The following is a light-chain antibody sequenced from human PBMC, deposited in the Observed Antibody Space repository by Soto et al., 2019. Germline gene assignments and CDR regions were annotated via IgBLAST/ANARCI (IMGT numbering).Light chain of an antibody. J-gene: IGLJ2*01. V-gene: IGLV2-14*01. CDR3: SSYTSSSTLGVL. CDR1: SSDVGGYNY. CDR2: EVS. Sequence: QSALTQPASVSGSPGQSITISCTGTSSDVGGYNYVSWYQQHPGKAPKLMIYEVSNRPSGVSNRFSGSKSGNTASLTISGLQAEDEAYYYCSSYTSSSTLGVLFGGGTKLTVL.